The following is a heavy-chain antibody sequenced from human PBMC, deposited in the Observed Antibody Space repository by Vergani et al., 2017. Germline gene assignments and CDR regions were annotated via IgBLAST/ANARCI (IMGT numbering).Heavy chain of an antibody. CDR2: IRSKAYCGTT. CDR3: TSSYGSNFDY. D-gene: IGHD3-10*01. CDR1: GFTFSSYA. V-gene: IGHV3-49*04. Sequence: EVQLLESGGGLVQPGGSLRLSCAASGFTFSSYAMSWVRQAPGKGLEWVGFIRSKAYCGTTEYAAVVKGRFTISRDDSKSIAYLQMNSLKTEETAVYYCTSSYGSNFDYWGQGTLVTVSS. J-gene: IGHJ4*02.